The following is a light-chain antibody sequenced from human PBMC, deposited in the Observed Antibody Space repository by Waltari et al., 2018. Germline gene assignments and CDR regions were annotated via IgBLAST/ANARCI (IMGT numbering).Light chain of an antibody. CDR2: DAS. CDR3: QKYVSLPAT. Sequence: GRASQSVRRAVAWYQQKPGQAPRLLSYDASSRATGIPDRFSGSGSGTDFSLTISRLEPEDSAVYYCQKYVSLPATFGQGTKVEIK. J-gene: IGKJ1*01. V-gene: IGKV3-20*01. CDR1: QSVRRAV.